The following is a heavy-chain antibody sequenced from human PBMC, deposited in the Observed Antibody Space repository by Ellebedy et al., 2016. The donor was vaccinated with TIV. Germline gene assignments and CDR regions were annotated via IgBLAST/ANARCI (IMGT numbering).Heavy chain of an antibody. J-gene: IGHJ4*01. Sequence: SETLSLTXTVSGDSISSSGSYGGWIRQPPGKGLEWIGTIEFTGSAYYSPSLTSRVTISVDKSQNQLSPNLISVTGADTAVYYCARLLPTGIYGRGFFDYWGQGILVTVSS. D-gene: IGHD3-10*01. CDR2: IEFTGSA. CDR3: ARLLPTGIYGRGFFDY. V-gene: IGHV4-39*01. CDR1: GDSISSSGSY.